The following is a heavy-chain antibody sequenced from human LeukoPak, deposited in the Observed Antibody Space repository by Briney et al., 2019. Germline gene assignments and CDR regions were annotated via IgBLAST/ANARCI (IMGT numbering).Heavy chain of an antibody. CDR1: GFTFSNYA. V-gene: IGHV3-23*01. CDR3: AIYGYCGSTGCYRYFDS. D-gene: IGHD2-2*03. CDR2: ISGSGGST. Sequence: GGSLRLSCAASGFTFSNYAMSWVRQAPGKGLEWVSAISGSGGSTFYRDSVKGRFTIFRDSSKNALHLQMNSLRVEDTAVYYCAIYGYCGSTGCYRYFDSWGQGTLVAVSS. J-gene: IGHJ4*02.